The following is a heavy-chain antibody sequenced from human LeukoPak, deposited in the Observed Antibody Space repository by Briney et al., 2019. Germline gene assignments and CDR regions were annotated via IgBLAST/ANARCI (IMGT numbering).Heavy chain of an antibody. CDR2: ISYDGSNK. V-gene: IGHV3-30*04. Sequence: GGSLRLSCAVSGFTFSRYAMHWVRQAPGKGLEWVAIISYDGSNKYYADSVKGRFTISRDNAKNSLYLQMNSLRAEDTAVYYCAGDSGTGTAGYMDVWGKGTTVTVSS. J-gene: IGHJ6*03. D-gene: IGHD1-7*01. CDR3: AGDSGTGTAGYMDV. CDR1: GFTFSRYA.